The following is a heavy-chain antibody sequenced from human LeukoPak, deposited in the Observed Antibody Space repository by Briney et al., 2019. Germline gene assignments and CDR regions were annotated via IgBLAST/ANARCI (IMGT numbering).Heavy chain of an antibody. CDR2: INPNSGDT. CDR3: ARAGDYYDSSDPIDY. J-gene: IGHJ4*02. D-gene: IGHD3-22*01. V-gene: IGHV1-2*02. Sequence: ASVKVSCKTSGFTFIGYYIHWIRQAPGQGLEWMGWINPNSGDTKYAQQFQGRVTMTRDTSISTACMELSRLRSDDTAVYYCARAGDYYDSSDPIDYWGQGTLVTVSS. CDR1: GFTFIGYY.